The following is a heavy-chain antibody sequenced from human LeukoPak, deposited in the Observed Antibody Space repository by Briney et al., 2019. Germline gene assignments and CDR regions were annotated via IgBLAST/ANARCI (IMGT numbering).Heavy chain of an antibody. J-gene: IGHJ4*02. CDR1: GLTFSDAW. CDR3: TWMATIFTVDY. V-gene: IGHV3-15*01. CDR2: IRNDRIT. D-gene: IGHD5-12*01. Sequence: GGSLRLSCVLSGLTFSDAWMSWVRQAPGKGLEWVGRIRNDRITDYAAPVQGRFSISRDNSKNTFCLQMNSLRTEDTGMYFCTWMATIFTVDYWGQGTLSPSP.